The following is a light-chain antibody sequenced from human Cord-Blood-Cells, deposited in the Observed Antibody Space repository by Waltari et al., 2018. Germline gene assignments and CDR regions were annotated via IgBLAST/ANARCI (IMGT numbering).Light chain of an antibody. CDR3: QQLNSYLFT. V-gene: IGKV1-9*01. CDR2: AAS. CDR1: QGISSY. J-gene: IGKJ3*01. Sequence: DIQLTQSPSFLSASVGDRVTITCRASQGISSYLAWYQQKPGKAPKLRIYAASTLQSGVPSRFSGSGSGTEFTLTISSLQPEDCATYYCQQLNSYLFTFGPGTKVDIK.